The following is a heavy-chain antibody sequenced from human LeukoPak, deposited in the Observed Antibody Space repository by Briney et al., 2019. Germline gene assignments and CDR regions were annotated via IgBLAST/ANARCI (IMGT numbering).Heavy chain of an antibody. Sequence: PGGSLRLSCAASGFTFSSYAMSWVRQAPGQGLEWVSAISDSGGNTYYADSVKGRFTISRDNAKNSLYLQMNSLRAEDTAVYYCARTRDTAMANFDYWGQGTLVTVSS. CDR1: GFTFSSYA. CDR3: ARTRDTAMANFDY. D-gene: IGHD5-18*01. V-gene: IGHV3-23*01. J-gene: IGHJ4*02. CDR2: ISDSGGNT.